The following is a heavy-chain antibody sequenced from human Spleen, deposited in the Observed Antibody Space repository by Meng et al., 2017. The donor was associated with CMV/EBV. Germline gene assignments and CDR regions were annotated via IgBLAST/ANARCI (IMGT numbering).Heavy chain of an antibody. CDR3: AKDISFPGMEIPDN. CDR1: GFTFEDYT. D-gene: IGHD1-7*01. CDR2: ISWDCGTT. V-gene: IGHV3-43*01. J-gene: IGHJ4*02. Sequence: GESLKISCASSGFTFEDYTMHWVRQAPGKGLEWVSLISWDCGTTYYADSVKGRFSISRDNSKNSLYLQLNSLRSEDTAFYYCAKDISFPGMEIPDNWGQGSLVTVSS.